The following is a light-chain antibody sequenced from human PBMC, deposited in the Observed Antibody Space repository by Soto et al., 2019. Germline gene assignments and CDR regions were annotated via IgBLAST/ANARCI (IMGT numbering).Light chain of an antibody. CDR2: GAS. V-gene: IGKV3-20*01. J-gene: IGKJ5*01. CDR1: QSVSSN. CDR3: QQYGSSPRIT. Sequence: IVLTQSPSTLSFSPDERATLSCMASQSVSSNLAWYQQKPGQAPRLLIYGASTRATGIPARFSGSGSGTDFTLTISGLEPEDFAVYYCQQYGSSPRITFGQGTRLEIK.